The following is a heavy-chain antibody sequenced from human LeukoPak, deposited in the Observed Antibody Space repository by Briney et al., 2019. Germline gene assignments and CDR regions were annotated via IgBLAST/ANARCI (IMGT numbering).Heavy chain of an antibody. Sequence: PGRSLRLSFAASGFTFDDYAMHWVRQAPGKGLEWVSGISWNSGSIGYADSVKGRFTISRDNAKNSLYLQMNSLRAEDTALYYCAKGIFGNWFDPWGQGTLVTVSS. CDR1: GFTFDDYA. J-gene: IGHJ5*02. CDR2: ISWNSGSI. CDR3: AKGIFGNWFDP. D-gene: IGHD3-3*01. V-gene: IGHV3-9*01.